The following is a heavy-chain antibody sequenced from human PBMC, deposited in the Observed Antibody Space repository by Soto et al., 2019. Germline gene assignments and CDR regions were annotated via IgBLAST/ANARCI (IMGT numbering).Heavy chain of an antibody. CDR2: IIPIFGTV. D-gene: IGHD4-17*01. V-gene: IGHV1-69*06. Sequence: SVKVSCKTSGGTFGNFSLSWVRQAPGQGFEWMGGIIPIFGTVDYAQKFQGRVTFTADRATSTAHMELSSLASEDTAVYYCARDSSDYGDFGNDYWGQGTLVTVSS. CDR1: GGTFGNFS. CDR3: ARDSSDYGDFGNDY. J-gene: IGHJ4*02.